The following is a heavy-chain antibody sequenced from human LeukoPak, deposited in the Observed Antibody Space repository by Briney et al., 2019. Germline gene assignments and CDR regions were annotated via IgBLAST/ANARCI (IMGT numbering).Heavy chain of an antibody. D-gene: IGHD5-12*01. CDR3: TTHSGDDLRS. V-gene: IGHV3-15*01. CDR2: IKSKSVGETT. J-gene: IGHJ5*02. CDR1: GLTFTSAW. Sequence: GGSLRLSCAASGLTFTSAWLTWVRQAPGKGLEWVGRIKSKSVGETTDYAAPVKGRFTISRDDSENTLYLQMNSLKTEDTAVYYCTTHSGDDLRSWGQGTLVTVSS.